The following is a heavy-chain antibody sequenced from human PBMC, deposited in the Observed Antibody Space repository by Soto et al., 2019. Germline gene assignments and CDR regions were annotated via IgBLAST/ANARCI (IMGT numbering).Heavy chain of an antibody. J-gene: IGHJ4*02. D-gene: IGHD6-6*01. CDR1: GFTFSSYA. Sequence: EVQLLESGGGLVQPGGSLRLSCAASGFTFSSYAMSWVRQAPGKGLEWVSAINGSGGSTYYADSVKGRFTISRDNSKNTLYLQMNSLRAEDTAVYYCAKDLILLYSSSDFDYWGQGTLVTVSS. CDR2: INGSGGST. CDR3: AKDLILLYSSSDFDY. V-gene: IGHV3-23*01.